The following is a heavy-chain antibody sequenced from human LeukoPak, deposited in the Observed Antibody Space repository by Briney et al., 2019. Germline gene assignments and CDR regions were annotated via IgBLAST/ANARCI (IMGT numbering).Heavy chain of an antibody. CDR2: ISSSSSTI. CDR1: GFTFSSYS. Sequence: QAGGSLRLSCAASGFTFSSYSMNWVRQAPGKGLEWVSYISSSSSTIYYADSVKGRFTISRDNAKNSLYLQMNSLRAEDTAVYYCARPLGPDYGDVYYMDVWGKGTTVTVSS. V-gene: IGHV3-48*01. J-gene: IGHJ6*03. D-gene: IGHD4-17*01. CDR3: ARPLGPDYGDVYYMDV.